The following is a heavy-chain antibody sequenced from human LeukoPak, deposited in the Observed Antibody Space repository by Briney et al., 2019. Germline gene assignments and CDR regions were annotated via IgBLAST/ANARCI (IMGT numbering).Heavy chain of an antibody. CDR2: IYYSGST. CDR3: AIRGAAGWFDP. Sequence: SETLSLTCTVSGGSISSYYWSWIRQPPGKGLEWIGYIYYSGSTNYNPSLKSRVTISVDTSKNQFSLKLSSVTAADTAVYYCAIRGAAGWFDPWGQGTLFTVSS. J-gene: IGHJ5*02. D-gene: IGHD6-13*01. V-gene: IGHV4-59*01. CDR1: GGSISSYY.